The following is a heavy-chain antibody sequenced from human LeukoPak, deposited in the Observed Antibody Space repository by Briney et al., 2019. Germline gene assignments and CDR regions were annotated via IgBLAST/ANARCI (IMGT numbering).Heavy chain of an antibody. J-gene: IGHJ4*02. CDR3: ARGGDYGDLRYFDY. D-gene: IGHD4-17*01. V-gene: IGHV4-59*01. CDR2: IYYRGST. Sequence: SETLSLTCTVSGGSINNYYWSWIRQPPGKGLEWIGYIYYRGSTNYNPSLKSRVTFSVDTSKNQFSLKLNSVTAAGAAVYYCARGGDYGDLRYFDYWGQGTLVTVSS. CDR1: GGSINNYY.